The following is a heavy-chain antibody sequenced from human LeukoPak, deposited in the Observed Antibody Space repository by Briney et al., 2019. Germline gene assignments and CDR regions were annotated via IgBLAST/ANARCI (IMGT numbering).Heavy chain of an antibody. J-gene: IGHJ4*02. CDR2: ISGSGGGT. V-gene: IGHV3-23*01. D-gene: IGHD3-22*01. CDR1: GFTFSSYA. Sequence: GGSLRLSCAASGFTFSSYAMSWVRQAPGKGLEWVSAISGSGGGTYYADSVKGRFTISRDNSKNTLYLQMNSLRAEDTAVYYCAKDRASKYYYDSSGYPLLAYWGQGTLVTVSS. CDR3: AKDRASKYYYDSSGYPLLAY.